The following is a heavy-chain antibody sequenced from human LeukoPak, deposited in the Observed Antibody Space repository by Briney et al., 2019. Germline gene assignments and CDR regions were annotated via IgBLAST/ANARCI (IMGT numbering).Heavy chain of an antibody. Sequence: SETLSLTCAVYGGSLSGYYWSWIRQPPGKGLEWIGEINHSGSTNYNPSLKSRVTISVDTSKNQFSLKLSSVTAADTAVYYCARARFGGYANWGQGTLVTVSS. CDR3: ARARFGGYAN. CDR1: GGSLSGYY. V-gene: IGHV4-34*01. CDR2: INHSGST. D-gene: IGHD5-12*01. J-gene: IGHJ4*02.